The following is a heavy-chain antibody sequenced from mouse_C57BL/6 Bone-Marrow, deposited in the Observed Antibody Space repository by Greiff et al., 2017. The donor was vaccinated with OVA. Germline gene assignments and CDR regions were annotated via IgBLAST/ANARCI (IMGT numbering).Heavy chain of an antibody. J-gene: IGHJ4*01. CDR3: ASTTTVVPCAMDY. D-gene: IGHD1-1*01. Sequence: QVQLQQPGAELVKPGASVKLSCKASGFTFTGYCMQWVKQRPGQGLEWIGEIDPSDSYTNYNQKFQGKATLTVDTSSSTASMQLISRTSEDSAVDYCASTTTVVPCAMDYWGQGTSVTVSS. V-gene: IGHV1-50*01. CDR1: GFTFTGYC. CDR2: IDPSDSYT.